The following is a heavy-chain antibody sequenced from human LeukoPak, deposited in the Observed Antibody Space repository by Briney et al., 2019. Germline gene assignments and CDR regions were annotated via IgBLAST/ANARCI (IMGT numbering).Heavy chain of an antibody. CDR3: ARDLGSRPQQLVLYDYGMDV. CDR2: ISSSGSNI. Sequence: PGGSMSLSSAAYGFTFSDYYMSWNRPAPGRGREWVSYISSSGSNIYYADSVKGRFTISRDNAKNSLYLQMNSLRAEDTAVYYCARDLGSRPQQLVLYDYGMDVWGQGTTVTVSS. D-gene: IGHD6-6*01. J-gene: IGHJ6*02. V-gene: IGHV3-11*01. CDR1: GFTFSDYY.